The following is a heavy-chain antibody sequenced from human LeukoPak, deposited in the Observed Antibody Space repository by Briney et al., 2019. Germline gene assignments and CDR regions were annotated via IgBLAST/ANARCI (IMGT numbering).Heavy chain of an antibody. Sequence: PGRSLRLSCAASGFTFDGYAMHWVRQAPGKGLEWVSGISWNSGSIGYADSVKGRFTISRDNAKNSLYLQMNSLRAEDTALYYCAKDMVRGVTRGSMDVWGQGTTVTVSS. CDR1: GFTFDGYA. CDR3: AKDMVRGVTRGSMDV. CDR2: ISWNSGSI. D-gene: IGHD3-10*01. J-gene: IGHJ6*02. V-gene: IGHV3-9*01.